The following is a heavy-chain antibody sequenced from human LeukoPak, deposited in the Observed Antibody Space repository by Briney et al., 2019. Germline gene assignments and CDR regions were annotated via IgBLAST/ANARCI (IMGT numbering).Heavy chain of an antibody. V-gene: IGHV3-33*01. J-gene: IGHJ3*02. Sequence: PVGSLRLSCAASGFTFSSYAMHWVRQAPGQGLEWVALIWYDGSNKYYADSVKGRFTISRDNSKNTVYLQMSSLRAEDTAMYYCARVPDSYGYDDFDIWGQGTMVTVSS. CDR1: GFTFSSYA. D-gene: IGHD5-18*01. CDR2: IWYDGSNK. CDR3: ARVPDSYGYDDFDI.